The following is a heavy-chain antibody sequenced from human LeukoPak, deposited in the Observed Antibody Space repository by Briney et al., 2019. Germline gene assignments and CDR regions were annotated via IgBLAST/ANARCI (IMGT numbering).Heavy chain of an antibody. CDR1: GYTFTSYG. V-gene: IGHV1-2*02. CDR2: INPNSGGT. CDR3: ARGDFWSGSYFDY. J-gene: IGHJ4*02. Sequence: ASVKVSCKASGYTFTSYGISWVRQAPGQGLEWMGWINPNSGGTNYAQKFQGRVTMTRDTSISTPYMELSRLRSDDAAVYYCARGDFWSGSYFDYWGQGTLVTVSS. D-gene: IGHD3-3*01.